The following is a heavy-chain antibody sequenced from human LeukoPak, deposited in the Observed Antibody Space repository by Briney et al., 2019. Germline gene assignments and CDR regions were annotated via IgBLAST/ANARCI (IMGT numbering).Heavy chain of an antibody. V-gene: IGHV4-61*02. D-gene: IGHD5-18*01. CDR2: IYTSGST. J-gene: IGHJ4*02. Sequence: PSETPSLTCTVSGGSISSGSYYWSWIRQPAGKGLEWIGRIYTSGSTNYNPSLKSRVTISVDTSKNQFSLKLSSVTAADTAVYYCARCGYSYELDYWGQGTLVTVSS. CDR1: GGSISSGSYY. CDR3: ARCGYSYELDY.